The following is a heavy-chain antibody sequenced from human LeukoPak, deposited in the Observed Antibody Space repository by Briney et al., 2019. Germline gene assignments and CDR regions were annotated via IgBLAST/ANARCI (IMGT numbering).Heavy chain of an antibody. CDR3: ARGSPLSLSGYGFYLFDY. Sequence: GGSLRLSCAASGFTFSSYWMHWVRQAPGKGLVWDSRINSDGSSTSYADSVKGRFTISRDNAKNTLYLQMNSLRAEDTAVYYCARGSPLSLSGYGFYLFDYWGQGTLVTVSS. D-gene: IGHD5-12*01. V-gene: IGHV3-74*01. CDR1: GFTFSSYW. CDR2: INSDGSST. J-gene: IGHJ4*02.